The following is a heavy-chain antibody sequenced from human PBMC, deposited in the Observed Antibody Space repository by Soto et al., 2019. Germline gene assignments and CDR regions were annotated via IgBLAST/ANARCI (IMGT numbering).Heavy chain of an antibody. V-gene: IGHV1-69*01. CDR2: ISPMVGMA. D-gene: IGHD6-19*01. J-gene: IGHJ3*02. Sequence: QVQLVQSGAEEKKPGSSVRVSCKAPGGTFSSYGISWVRQAPGQGLEWMGGISPMVGMANYAERFQGRVTITADESTRTAHRGVRSLTSADTVTYYCAREGATSGRVPLHIWAQGPMATVSS. CDR1: GGTFSSYG. CDR3: AREGATSGRVPLHI.